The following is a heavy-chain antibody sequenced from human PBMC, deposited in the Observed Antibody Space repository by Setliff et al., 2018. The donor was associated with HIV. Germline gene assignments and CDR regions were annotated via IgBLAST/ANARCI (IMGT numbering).Heavy chain of an antibody. D-gene: IGHD2-2*01. Sequence: ASVKVSCKASGYTLSTYALYWVRQAPGQRLEWMGWINSDNGNTKFSQKSQGRLTIAADTTASTAYMVLSSLTSEDTAVYYCARGGAREYQLLYNYFDPWGQGTLVTVSS. CDR1: GYTLSTYA. CDR3: ARGGAREYQLLYNYFDP. J-gene: IGHJ5*02. V-gene: IGHV1-3*01. CDR2: INSDNGNT.